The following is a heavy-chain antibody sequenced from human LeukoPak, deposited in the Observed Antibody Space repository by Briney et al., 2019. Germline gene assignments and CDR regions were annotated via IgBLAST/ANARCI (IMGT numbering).Heavy chain of an antibody. D-gene: IGHD6-13*01. V-gene: IGHV3-66*01. CDR3: ASALAASSHTSFDL. CDR2: IYSGGNT. J-gene: IGHJ4*02. CDR1: GFSVANNY. Sequence: GSLRLSCAASGFSVANNYLTWVRPAPEKGPEWVSIIYSGGNTFYADSVKGRSTISRDNSQNTLYLQMNSMRAEDTAVYYCASALAASSHTSFDLWGRGTLVTVSS.